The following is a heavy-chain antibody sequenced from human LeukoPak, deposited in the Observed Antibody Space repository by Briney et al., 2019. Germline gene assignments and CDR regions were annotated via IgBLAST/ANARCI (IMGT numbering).Heavy chain of an antibody. V-gene: IGHV3-9*01. CDR3: AKDASSRAYDSSGYRDY. CDR2: ISWNSGSI. CDR1: GISFSSYA. D-gene: IGHD3-22*01. Sequence: GGSLRLSCAASGISFSSYAMHWVRQAPGKGLEWVSGISWNSGSIGYADSVKGRFTISRDNAKNSLYLQMNSLRAEDTALYYCAKDASSRAYDSSGYRDYWGQGTLVTVSS. J-gene: IGHJ4*02.